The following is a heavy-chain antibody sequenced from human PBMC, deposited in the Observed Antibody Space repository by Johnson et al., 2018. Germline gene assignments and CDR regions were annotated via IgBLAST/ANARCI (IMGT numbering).Heavy chain of an antibody. V-gene: IGHV3-13*01. CDR2: IGTAGDT. D-gene: IGHD3-16*01. CDR3: ARGVMGYYGMDV. CDR1: GFTFSSYD. Sequence: VQLVESGGGLVQPGGSXRLSCAASGFTFSSYDMHWVRQATGKGLEWVSAIGTAGDTYYPGSVKGRFTISRENAKNSLYLQMNSLNAGDTAVYYCARGVMGYYGMDVWGQGTTVTVSS. J-gene: IGHJ6*02.